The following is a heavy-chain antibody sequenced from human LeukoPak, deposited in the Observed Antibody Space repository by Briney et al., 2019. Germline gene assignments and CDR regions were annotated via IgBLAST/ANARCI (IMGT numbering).Heavy chain of an antibody. CDR2: LNHSGST. V-gene: IGHV4-34*01. Sequence: SETLPLTCAVYGGSFSGYYWSWIRQPPGKGLEWIGELNHSGSTNYNPSLKSRVTISVDTSKNQFSLKLSSVTAADTAVYYCARGRPGYLDWVPNWFDPWGQGTLVTVSS. CDR3: ARGRPGYLDWVPNWFDP. D-gene: IGHD3-9*01. CDR1: GGSFSGYY. J-gene: IGHJ5*02.